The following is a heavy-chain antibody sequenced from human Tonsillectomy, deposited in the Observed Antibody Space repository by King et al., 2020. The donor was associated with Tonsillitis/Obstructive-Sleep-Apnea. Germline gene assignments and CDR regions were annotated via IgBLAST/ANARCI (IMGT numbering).Heavy chain of an antibody. V-gene: IGHV1-18*01. J-gene: IGHJ6*02. D-gene: IGHD3-10*01. CDR3: ARGGNYYGSGHLYYYGMDV. CDR1: GYTFTNYG. Sequence: QLVQSGAEVKKPGASVKVSCKASGYTFTNYGITWVRQAPGQGLEWMGWISAYNGNTNYAQKFQDRVTMTTDTSTSTAYMELRSLRSDDTAVYYCARGGNYYGSGHLYYYGMDVWGQGTTVTVSS. CDR2: ISAYNGNT.